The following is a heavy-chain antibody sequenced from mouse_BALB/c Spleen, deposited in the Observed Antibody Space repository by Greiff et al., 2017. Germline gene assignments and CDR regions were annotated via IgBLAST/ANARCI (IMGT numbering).Heavy chain of an antibody. CDR1: GFAFSSYD. CDR2: ISSGGGST. Sequence: EVMLVESGGGLVKPGGSLKLSCAASGFAFSSYDMSWVRQTPEKRLEWVAYISSGGGSTYYPDTVKGRFTISRDHAKNTLYLQMSSLKSEDTAMYYCARENGSWFAYWGQGTLVTVSA. J-gene: IGHJ3*01. CDR3: ARENGSWFAY. V-gene: IGHV5-12-1*01.